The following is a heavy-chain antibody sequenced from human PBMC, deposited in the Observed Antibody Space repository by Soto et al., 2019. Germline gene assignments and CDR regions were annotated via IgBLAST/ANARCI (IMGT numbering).Heavy chain of an antibody. J-gene: IGHJ5*02. CDR3: ARLTGTTTATTDRGYDP. CDR1: GGSFSGFY. Sequence: PSETLSLTCAVYGGSFSGFYWSWIRQPPGKGLEWIGEINHSGSTNYNPSLMSRVTISVDTSKSQFSLALNYVTAADTAVYYCARLTGTTTATTDRGYDPWGQGTLVTVSS. D-gene: IGHD4-17*01. V-gene: IGHV4-34*01. CDR2: INHSGST.